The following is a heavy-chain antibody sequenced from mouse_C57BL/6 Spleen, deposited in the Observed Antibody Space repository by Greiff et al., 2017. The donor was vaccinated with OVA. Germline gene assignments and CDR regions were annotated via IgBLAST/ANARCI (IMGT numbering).Heavy chain of an antibody. CDR2: ISYDGSN. J-gene: IGHJ4*01. V-gene: IGHV3-6*01. Sequence: ESGPGLVKPSQSLSLTCSVTGYSITSGYYWNWIRQFPGNKLEWMGYISYDGSNNYNPSLKNRISITRDTSKNQFFLKLNSVTTEDTATYYCARGDYDGGVYYYAMDYWGQGTSVTVSS. CDR1: GYSITSGYY. D-gene: IGHD2-4*01. CDR3: ARGDYDGGVYYYAMDY.